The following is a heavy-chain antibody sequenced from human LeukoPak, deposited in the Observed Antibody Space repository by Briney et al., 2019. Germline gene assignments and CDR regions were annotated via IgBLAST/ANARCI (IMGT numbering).Heavy chain of an antibody. CDR2: ISSSSAIK. V-gene: IGHV3-48*04. J-gene: IGHJ4*02. CDR3: ARSDSTGTNLDY. Sequence: HSAGSLRLSCAASGFTFSTYSMTWVRQAPGKGLEWVSFISSSSAIKHYADSVRGRFTISRDSAKNSLFLQMSSLRAEDTAVYYCARSDSTGTNLDYWGQGTLFTVSS. CDR1: GFTFSTYS. D-gene: IGHD1-1*01.